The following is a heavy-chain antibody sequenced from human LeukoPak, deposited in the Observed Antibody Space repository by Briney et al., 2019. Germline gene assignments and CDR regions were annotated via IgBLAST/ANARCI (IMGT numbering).Heavy chain of an antibody. D-gene: IGHD4-17*01. Sequence: PSETLSLTCTVSNGSISSYYWGWIRQPPGKGLEWIGYIYYSGSTNYNPSLKSRVTISVDTSKNQFSLKLSSVTAADTAVYYCARAFYGDYVWYFDLWGRGTLVTVSS. CDR1: NGSISSYY. J-gene: IGHJ2*01. CDR3: ARAFYGDYVWYFDL. V-gene: IGHV4-59*01. CDR2: IYYSGST.